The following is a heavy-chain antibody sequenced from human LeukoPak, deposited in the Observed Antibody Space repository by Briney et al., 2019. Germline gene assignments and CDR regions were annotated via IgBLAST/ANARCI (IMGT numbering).Heavy chain of an antibody. CDR1: GYSISSGYY. J-gene: IGHJ4*02. D-gene: IGHD3-22*01. Sequence: SETLSLTRAVSGYSISSGYYWGWIRQPPGKGLDWIGSISHSGSTYYNPSLKSRVTISVDTSKNQFSLNLYSVTAADTAVFYCARSYYYDYRQIDYWGQGTLVTVSS. CDR2: ISHSGST. CDR3: ARSYYYDYRQIDY. V-gene: IGHV4-38-2*01.